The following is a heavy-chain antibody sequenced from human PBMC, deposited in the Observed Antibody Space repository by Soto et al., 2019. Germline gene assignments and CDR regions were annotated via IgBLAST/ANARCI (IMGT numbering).Heavy chain of an antibody. CDR1: GYTFTGYY. V-gene: IGHV1-2*04. CDR2: INPNSGGT. CDR3: ARAVGYSSSWYSRHNWFDP. Sequence: ASVKVFCKASGYTFTGYYMHWVRQAPGQGLEWMGWINPNSGGTNYAQKFQGWVTMTRDTSISTAYMELSRLRSDDTAVYYCARAVGYSSSWYSRHNWFDPWGQGTLVTVSS. D-gene: IGHD6-13*01. J-gene: IGHJ5*02.